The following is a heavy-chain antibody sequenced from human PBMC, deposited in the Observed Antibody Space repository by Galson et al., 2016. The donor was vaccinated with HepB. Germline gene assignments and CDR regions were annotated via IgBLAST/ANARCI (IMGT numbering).Heavy chain of an antibody. D-gene: IGHD3-22*01. J-gene: IGHJ3*02. V-gene: IGHV3-48*02. CDR3: ARDDRWYYYDSSGYYYGAFDM. Sequence: SLRLSCAGSGFTLSRHSMNWVRQAPGKGLEWISYSSITSTTQYYADSVKGRFTISRDNAKNSLYLQMNSLRDEDTAVYYCARDDRWYYYDSSGYYYGAFDMWGQGTMVAVSS. CDR1: GFTLSRHS. CDR2: SSITSTTQ.